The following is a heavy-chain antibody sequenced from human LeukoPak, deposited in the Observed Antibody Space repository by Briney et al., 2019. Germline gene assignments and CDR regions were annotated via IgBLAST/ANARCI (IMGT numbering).Heavy chain of an antibody. CDR1: VFTFSSYA. Sequence: PGGALRPSCAASVFTFSSYAMSGVRPAPGRGRAGVSPICCDGGRTYHANSVRGRFTTSRDNAKNTQYLQMKRLRAEDTAVYYCAKKYCCSTMCYARLFDYSGEGTLVSASS. J-gene: IGHJ4*02. V-gene: IGHV3-23*01. D-gene: IGHD2-2*01. CDR2: ICCDGGRT. CDR3: AKKYCCSTMCYARLFDY.